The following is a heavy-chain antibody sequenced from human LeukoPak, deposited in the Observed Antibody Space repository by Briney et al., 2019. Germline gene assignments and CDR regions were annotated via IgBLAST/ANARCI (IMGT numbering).Heavy chain of an antibody. CDR1: GGSISSYY. D-gene: IGHD3-3*01. CDR3: ARGRSGYPVALNY. V-gene: IGHV4-59*08. J-gene: IGHJ4*02. CDR2: IYYSGST. Sequence: SETLSLTCTVSGGSISSYYWSWIRQPPGKGLEWIGYIYYSGSTNYNPSLKSRVTVSVDTSKNQFSLKLSFVTAADTAVYYCARGRSGYPVALNYWGQGTLVTVSS.